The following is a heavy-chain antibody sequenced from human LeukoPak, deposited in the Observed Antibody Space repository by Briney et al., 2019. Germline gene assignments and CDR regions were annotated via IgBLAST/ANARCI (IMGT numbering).Heavy chain of an antibody. CDR3: ASTPYPDSSGYYGDY. Sequence: SETLSLTCAVYGGSFSGYYWSWIRQPPGKGLEWIGEINHSGSTNYNPSLKSRVTISVDTSKNQFSLKLSSVTAADTAVYYCASTPYPDSSGYYGDYWGQGTLVTVSS. J-gene: IGHJ4*02. CDR1: GGSFSGYY. V-gene: IGHV4-34*01. CDR2: INHSGST. D-gene: IGHD3-22*01.